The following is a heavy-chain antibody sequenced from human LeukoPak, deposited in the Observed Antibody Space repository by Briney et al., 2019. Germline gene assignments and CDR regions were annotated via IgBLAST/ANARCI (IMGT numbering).Heavy chain of an antibody. CDR3: ARDLGRSGSYYPFDH. V-gene: IGHV3-30*09. CDR2: ISYDESNK. Sequence: GTSLRLSCAASGFTFTIYAMHWVRQAPGKGLEWVALISYDESNKEYADSVKGRFAISRDDSKNTLFLQMNSLRVEDTAVYYCARDLGRSGSYYPFDHWGQGTLVTVSS. J-gene: IGHJ4*02. D-gene: IGHD1-26*01. CDR1: GFTFTIYA.